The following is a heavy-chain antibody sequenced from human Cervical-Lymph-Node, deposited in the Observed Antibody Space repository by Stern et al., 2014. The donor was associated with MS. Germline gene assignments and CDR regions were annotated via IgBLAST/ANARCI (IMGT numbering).Heavy chain of an antibody. V-gene: IGHV4-59*01. J-gene: IGHJ5*02. CDR3: ARATDL. CDR1: GASITSYY. Sequence: QVQLQESGPGLLRPSETLSLTCTVSGASITSYYWSWIRQPPGKGLEWIGYIYYRGNTNYNASLKGRVAISIGMSKTQFSLRLSSVTAADTAVYYCARATDLWGQGTLVTVSS. CDR2: IYYRGNT.